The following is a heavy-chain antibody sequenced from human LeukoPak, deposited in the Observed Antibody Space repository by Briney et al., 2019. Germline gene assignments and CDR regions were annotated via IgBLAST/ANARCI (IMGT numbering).Heavy chain of an antibody. CDR3: ASTVLELY. V-gene: IGHV3-21*01. CDR1: GFTFSSYS. D-gene: IGHD1-7*01. CDR2: ISSSSSYI. J-gene: IGHJ4*02. Sequence: GGSLRLSCAASGFTFSSYSMNWVRQAPGKGLEWVSSISSSSSYISYADSEKGRFTISRDNAKNSLYLQMNSLRAEDTAVYYCASTVLELYWGQGTLVTVSS.